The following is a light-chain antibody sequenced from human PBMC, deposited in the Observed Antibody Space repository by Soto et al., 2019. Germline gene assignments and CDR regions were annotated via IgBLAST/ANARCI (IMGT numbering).Light chain of an antibody. CDR3: QQSYSTPFT. CDR2: AAS. V-gene: IGKV1-39*01. Sequence: DIQMTQSPSSLSASVGDRVTITCRATQSISSFLNWYQQKPGEAPRFLIYAASSLQSGVPSRFSGRGSGTDFTLTISSLQPEDFATYFCQQSYSTPFTFGPGTKVDI. J-gene: IGKJ3*01. CDR1: QSISSF.